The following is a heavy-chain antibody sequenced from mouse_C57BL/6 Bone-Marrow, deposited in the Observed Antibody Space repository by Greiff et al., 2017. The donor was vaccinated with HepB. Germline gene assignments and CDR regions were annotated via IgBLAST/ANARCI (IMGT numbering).Heavy chain of an antibody. Sequence: EVQLQQSGAELVRPGASVKLSCTASGFNIKDDYMHWVKQRPEQGLEWIGWIDPENGDTEYAPKFQGKATITADTSSNTAYLQLSSLTSEDTAIYYCARSPYSLYAMDYWGQGTSVTVSS. D-gene: IGHD2-12*01. CDR3: ARSPYSLYAMDY. CDR1: GFNIKDDY. J-gene: IGHJ4*01. V-gene: IGHV14-4*01. CDR2: IDPENGDT.